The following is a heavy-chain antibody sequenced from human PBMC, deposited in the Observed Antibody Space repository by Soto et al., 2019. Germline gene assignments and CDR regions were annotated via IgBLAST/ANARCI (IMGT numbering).Heavy chain of an antibody. Sequence: QVQLQESGPGLVEPSQTLSLTCTVSGGSISSGDYDWSWIRQPPGKDLEGIGHIYNSGNTYSNPSLKSRVTTSVDTSKNQFSLKLSSVTAADTAVYYCARGPSGDKVDYWGQGTLVTVSS. J-gene: IGHJ4*02. V-gene: IGHV4-30-4*01. CDR1: GGSISSGDYD. CDR3: ARGPSGDKVDY. D-gene: IGHD1-26*01. CDR2: IYNSGNT.